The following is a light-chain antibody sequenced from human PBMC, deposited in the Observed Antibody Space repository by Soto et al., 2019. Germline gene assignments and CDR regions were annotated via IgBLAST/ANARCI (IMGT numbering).Light chain of an antibody. CDR2: DAS. CDR1: QDISNY. J-gene: IGKJ5*01. Sequence: DIQMTQSPSSLSASVGDRVTITCRARQDISNYLNWYQQRPGKAPKLLIYDASNLERGVPSRFSGTRSGTHFTFAITSLHPEDVATYYCQQSDILPITFGQGTRLEI. CDR3: QQSDILPIT. V-gene: IGKV1-33*01.